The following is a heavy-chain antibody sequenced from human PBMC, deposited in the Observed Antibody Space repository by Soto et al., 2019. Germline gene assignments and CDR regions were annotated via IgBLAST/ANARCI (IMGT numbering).Heavy chain of an antibody. D-gene: IGHD2-21*02. J-gene: IGHJ6*02. Sequence: QVQLVQSGAEVKTPGSSVKVSCKASGGTFSSYTISWVRQAPGQGLEWMGRIIPILGIANYAQKFQGRVTITADKSTSTAYMGLSSLRSEDTAVYYCATSPRGNSAYYYYYYGMDVWGQGTTVTVSS. CDR2: IIPILGIA. CDR1: GGTFSSYT. V-gene: IGHV1-69*02. CDR3: ATSPRGNSAYYYYYYGMDV.